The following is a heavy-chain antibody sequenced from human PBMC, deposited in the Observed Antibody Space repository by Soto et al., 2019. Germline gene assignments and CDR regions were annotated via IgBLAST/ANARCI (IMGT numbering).Heavy chain of an antibody. CDR3: ARLHCSSTSCQENYYYYMDV. Sequence: SETLSLTCAVYGGSFSGYYWSWIRQPPGKGLEWIGEINHSGSTNYNPSLKSRVTISVATSKNQFSLKLSSVTAADTAVYYCARLHCSSTSCQENYYYYMDVWGKGTTVTVSS. V-gene: IGHV4-34*01. CDR2: INHSGST. CDR1: GGSFSGYY. D-gene: IGHD2-2*01. J-gene: IGHJ6*03.